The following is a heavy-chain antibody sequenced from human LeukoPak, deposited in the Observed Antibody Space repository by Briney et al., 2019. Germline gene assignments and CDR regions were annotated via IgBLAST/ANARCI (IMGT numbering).Heavy chain of an antibody. D-gene: IGHD1-7*01. V-gene: IGHV3-53*01. CDR1: GLTVSSNY. CDR2: IYSGGST. CDR3: AKLKGKDGVRDGYET. J-gene: IGHJ3*02. Sequence: PGGSLRLSCAASGLTVSSNYMSWVRQAPGKGLEWVSVIYSGGSTYYADFVKGRFTIARDNSKNTLFLHMNSLRAEDTALYYCAKLKGKDGVRDGYETWGPGTMVTVSS.